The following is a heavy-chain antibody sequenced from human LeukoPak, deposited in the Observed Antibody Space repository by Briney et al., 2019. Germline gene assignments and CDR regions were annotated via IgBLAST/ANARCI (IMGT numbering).Heavy chain of an antibody. V-gene: IGHV3-33*01. Sequence: PGGPLRLSCAASGFTFSSYGMHWVRQAPGKGLEWVAVIWCDGSNKFYADSVKGRFTISRDNSKNTLYLQMNSLRAEDTAVYYCARDRAAADLDYWGQGTLVTVSS. CDR3: ARDRAAADLDY. D-gene: IGHD6-13*01. CDR1: GFTFSSYG. CDR2: IWCDGSNK. J-gene: IGHJ4*02.